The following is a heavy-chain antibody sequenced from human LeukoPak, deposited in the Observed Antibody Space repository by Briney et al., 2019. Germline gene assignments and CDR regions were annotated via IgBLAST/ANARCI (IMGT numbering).Heavy chain of an antibody. V-gene: IGHV4-59*01. D-gene: IGHD1-26*01. Sequence: PSETLSLTCSVSDGSINSYYWNWIRRPPGKGLEWIGYIYYDGNTNYSPSLKSRVTMSVDTSKNLFSLKVSSVTAADTAVYYCARGRSNYYGMDVWGQGTTVTVSS. CDR1: DGSINSYY. J-gene: IGHJ6*02. CDR2: IYYDGNT. CDR3: ARGRSNYYGMDV.